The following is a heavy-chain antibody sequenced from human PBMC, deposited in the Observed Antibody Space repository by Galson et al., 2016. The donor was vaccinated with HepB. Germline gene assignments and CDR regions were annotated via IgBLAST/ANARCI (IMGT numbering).Heavy chain of an antibody. CDR3: ATASLRGNPDY. CDR1: GYTFTIFD. V-gene: IGHV1-8*01. Sequence: SVKVSCKASGYTFTIFDINWVRQATGQGLEWMGWMNPNSGYTAYAQKFQGRVTITRNASISTAYMELSSLRSEDTAVYYCATASLRGNPDYWGQGTLVTVSS. CDR2: MNPNSGYT. J-gene: IGHJ4*01. D-gene: IGHD4-23*01.